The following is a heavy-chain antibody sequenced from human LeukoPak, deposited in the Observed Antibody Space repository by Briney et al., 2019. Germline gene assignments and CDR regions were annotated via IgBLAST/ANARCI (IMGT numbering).Heavy chain of an antibody. CDR1: GFTFSSYW. Sequence: GGSLRLSCAASGFTFSSYWLSWVRQAPGKGLEWVANIKQDGSEKYSVDSVKGRFTISRDNAKNSLYLKMNSLRTEDTAVYYCARDVRGSVTSYFYYYMDVWGKGTTVTVSS. CDR3: ARDVRGSVTSYFYYYMDV. D-gene: IGHD5-18*01. J-gene: IGHJ6*03. CDR2: IKQDGSEK. V-gene: IGHV3-7*01.